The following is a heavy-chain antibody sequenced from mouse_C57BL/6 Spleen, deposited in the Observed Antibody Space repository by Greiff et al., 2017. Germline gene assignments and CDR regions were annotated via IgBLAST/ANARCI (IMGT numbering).Heavy chain of an antibody. V-gene: IGHV1-82*01. J-gene: IGHJ1*03. CDR1: GYALSSSW. Sequence: VQLQQSGPELVKPGASVKISCKASGYALSSSWMNWVQQRPGKGLEWIGRIYPGDGDTNYNGKFKGKATLTADKSSSTAYMPLSSLTSEDAAVYFCARGSRGYFDVWGTGTTVTVSS. CDR3: ARGSRGYFDV. CDR2: IYPGDGDT.